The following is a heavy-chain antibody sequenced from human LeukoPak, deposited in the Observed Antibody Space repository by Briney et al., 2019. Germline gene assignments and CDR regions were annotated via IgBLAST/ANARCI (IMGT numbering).Heavy chain of an antibody. Sequence: ASVKVSRKASGYTFTGYYMHWVRQAPGQGLEWMGWINPNSGGTNYAQKFQGRVTMTRDTSISTAYMELSRLRSDDTAVYYCARGGLLWFGELLLTEDNWFDPWGQGTLVTVSS. CDR2: INPNSGGT. D-gene: IGHD3-10*01. CDR3: ARGGLLWFGELLLTEDNWFDP. CDR1: GYTFTGYY. V-gene: IGHV1-2*02. J-gene: IGHJ5*02.